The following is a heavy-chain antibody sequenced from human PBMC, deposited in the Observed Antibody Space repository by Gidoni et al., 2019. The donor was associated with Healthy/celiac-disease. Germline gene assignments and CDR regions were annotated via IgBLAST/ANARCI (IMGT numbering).Heavy chain of an antibody. Sequence: EVQLLESGGGLVQPGGSLRLSCAASGFTVRSYAMSWVRQAPGKGLEWVSAMSGSGGSTYYADSVKGRFTISRDNSKNTLYLQMNSLRAEDTAVYYCAKDPFVVVVAATSHWGQGTLVTVSS. D-gene: IGHD2-15*01. CDR1: GFTVRSYA. V-gene: IGHV3-23*01. CDR3: AKDPFVVVVAATSH. J-gene: IGHJ4*02. CDR2: MSGSGGST.